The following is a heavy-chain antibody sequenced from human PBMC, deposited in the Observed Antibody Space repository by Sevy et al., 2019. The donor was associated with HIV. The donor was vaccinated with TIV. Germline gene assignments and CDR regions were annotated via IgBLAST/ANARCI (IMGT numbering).Heavy chain of an antibody. CDR1: GGSITSLY. V-gene: IGHV4-59*08. CDR3: AGENAWGRGYS. D-gene: IGHD1-26*01. Sequence: SETLSLTCTVSGGSITSLYWNWIRQPPGKGLEWIANIYYNGHINYNPSLKSRVTLSLDTSKNQFSLRLSSVTAEDTAMYYCAGENAWGRGYSWGQGTLVTVS. J-gene: IGHJ4*02. CDR2: IYYNGHI.